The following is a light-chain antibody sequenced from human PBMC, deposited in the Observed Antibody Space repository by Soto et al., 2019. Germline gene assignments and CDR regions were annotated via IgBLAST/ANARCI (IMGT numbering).Light chain of an antibody. CDR3: AAWDDSLNGYV. J-gene: IGLJ1*01. V-gene: IGLV1-44*01. CDR2: SNN. Sequence: QSVLTQPPSASGTPGQRVTLSCSGSSSNIGSNTVNWYQQLPGTAPKLLIYSNNSRPSGVPDRFSGSKSGTSASLAISGLQSEDEADYYCAAWDDSLNGYVFGTGTKVTVL. CDR1: SSNIGSNT.